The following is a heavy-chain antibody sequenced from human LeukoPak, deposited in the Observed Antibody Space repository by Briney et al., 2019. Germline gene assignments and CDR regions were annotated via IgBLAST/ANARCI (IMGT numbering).Heavy chain of an antibody. D-gene: IGHD6-13*01. Sequence: SETLSLTCTVSGASISNFYWSWIRQPPGKGLEWIGYIHNSGSTNYNPSLKSRVAISLDTSKNQFSLKLSSVTAADTAVYYCATQQLGVVYWGQGTLVTVSS. J-gene: IGHJ4*02. CDR1: GASISNFY. CDR3: ATQQLGVVY. CDR2: IHNSGST. V-gene: IGHV4-59*01.